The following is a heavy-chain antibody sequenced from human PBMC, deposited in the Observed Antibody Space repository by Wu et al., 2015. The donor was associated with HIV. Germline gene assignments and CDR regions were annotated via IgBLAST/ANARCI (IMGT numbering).Heavy chain of an antibody. V-gene: IGHV1-2*02. CDR1: GYTFIDYY. Sequence: QVQLLQSGAEVKRPGASVVVSCKASGYTFIDYYIYWVRQAPGQGPEWMGWINSNRGGTKYAQKFQGRVTMTRDTAVNTAYMELSSLTSDDTAVYYCATPRSPGFSSAWPTYFDFWGQGTLVTVSS. D-gene: IGHD6-19*01. CDR2: INSNRGGT. J-gene: IGHJ4*02. CDR3: ATPRSPGFSSAWPTYFDF.